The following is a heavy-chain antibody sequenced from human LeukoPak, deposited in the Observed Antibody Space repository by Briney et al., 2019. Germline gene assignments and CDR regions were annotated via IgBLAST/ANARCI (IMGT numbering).Heavy chain of an antibody. Sequence: PGGSLRLSCAASGFTFSNYWMSWVRQAPGKGLEWVANINQDGSEEYYVDSVKGRFTISRDNAKNSLYLQMNSLRAEDTAVYYCARSYCSSTSCYYYFDYWGQGTLVTVSS. CDR2: INQDGSEE. J-gene: IGHJ4*02. D-gene: IGHD2-2*01. CDR3: ARSYCSSTSCYYYFDY. CDR1: GFTFSNYW. V-gene: IGHV3-7*05.